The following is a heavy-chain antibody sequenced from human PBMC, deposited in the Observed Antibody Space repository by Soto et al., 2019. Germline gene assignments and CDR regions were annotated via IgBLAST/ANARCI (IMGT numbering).Heavy chain of an antibody. CDR1: GGSISSGGYY. J-gene: IGHJ4*02. CDR2: IYYSGST. D-gene: IGHD3-3*02. V-gene: IGHV4-31*03. Sequence: TLSLTCTVSGGSISSGGYYWSWIRQHPGKGLEWIGYIYYSGSTYYNPSLKSRVTISVDTSKNQFSLKLSSVTAADTAVYYCARPILQATRRSFEFWGQGTLVTVSS. CDR3: ARPILQATRRSFEF.